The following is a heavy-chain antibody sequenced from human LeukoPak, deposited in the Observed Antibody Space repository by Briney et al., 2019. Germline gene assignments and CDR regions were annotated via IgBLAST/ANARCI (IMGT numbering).Heavy chain of an antibody. CDR2: ISYDGINK. Sequence: GGSLRLSCAASGFTFSNYGMHWVRQAPGKGLEWVAVISYDGINKYYADSVKGRFTISRDNSKNTLYLLMNSLRAEDTAVYYCARSGGGYSSGYFYWGQGTLVTVSS. D-gene: IGHD6-19*01. J-gene: IGHJ4*02. V-gene: IGHV3-30*03. CDR3: ARSGGGYSSGYFY. CDR1: GFTFSNYG.